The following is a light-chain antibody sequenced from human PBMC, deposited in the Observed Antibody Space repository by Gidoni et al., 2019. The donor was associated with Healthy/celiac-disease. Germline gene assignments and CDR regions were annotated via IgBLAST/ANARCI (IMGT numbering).Light chain of an antibody. Sequence: DIVMTQSRDSLAVSLGERATINCKSSQTVLYSSNNKNYLAWYQQKPGQAPKLLIYWASTRESGVPYRFSGSGSGTDFTLTISSLQAEDVAVYYCQQYYSTPAGTFGQGTKVEIK. V-gene: IGKV4-1*01. CDR2: WAS. CDR3: QQYYSTPAGT. CDR1: QTVLYSSNNKNY. J-gene: IGKJ1*01.